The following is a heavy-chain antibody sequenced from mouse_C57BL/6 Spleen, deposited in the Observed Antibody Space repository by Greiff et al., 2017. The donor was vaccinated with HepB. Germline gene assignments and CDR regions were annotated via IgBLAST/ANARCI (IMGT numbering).Heavy chain of an antibody. CDR3: ARPGYYGSSYRWYFDV. V-gene: IGHV1-22*01. CDR2: INPNNGGT. CDR1: GYTFTDYN. Sequence: VQLQQSGPELVKPGASVKMSCKASGYTFTDYNMHWVKQSHGKSLEWIGYINPNNGGTSYNQKFKGKATLTVNKSSSTAYMELRSLTSEDSAVYYCARPGYYGSSYRWYFDVWGTGTTVTVSS. J-gene: IGHJ1*03. D-gene: IGHD1-1*01.